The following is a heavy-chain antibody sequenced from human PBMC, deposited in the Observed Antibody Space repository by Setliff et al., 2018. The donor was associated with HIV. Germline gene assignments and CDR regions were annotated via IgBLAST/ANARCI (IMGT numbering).Heavy chain of an antibody. CDR1: GDSITRGGYY. CDR3: ARGKDPGLYFDN. Sequence: LSLPCAVSGDSITRGGYYWSWIRQFAGKGLEWIADIYYSGRTNYNPSLKSRLTVSIDTSKNHLSLKLTSMTAADTAMYFCARGKDPGLYFDNWRQVMLVTVSS. V-gene: IGHV4-31*11. CDR2: IYYSGRT. J-gene: IGHJ4*02. D-gene: IGHD2-15*01.